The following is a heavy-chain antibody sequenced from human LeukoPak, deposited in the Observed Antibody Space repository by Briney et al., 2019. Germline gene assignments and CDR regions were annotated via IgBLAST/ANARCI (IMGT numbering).Heavy chain of an antibody. CDR2: IWYDGGNK. V-gene: IGHV3-33*01. Sequence: GRSLRLSCAASGFTFSSYGMHWVRQAPGKGLEWVAVIWYDGGNKYYADSVKGRFTISRDISKNTLYLQMNSLRAEDTAVYYCARDLHCSGGSCYGKLFDYWGQGTLVTVSS. D-gene: IGHD2-15*01. CDR3: ARDLHCSGGSCYGKLFDY. CDR1: GFTFSSYG. J-gene: IGHJ4*02.